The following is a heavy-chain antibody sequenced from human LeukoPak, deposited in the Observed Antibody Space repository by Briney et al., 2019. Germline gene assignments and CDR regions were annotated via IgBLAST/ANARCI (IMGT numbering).Heavy chain of an antibody. CDR1: GYTFTSYG. D-gene: IGHD3-3*01. CDR3: ARGPTIFGVVTHFDY. V-gene: IGHV1-18*01. CDR2: ISAYNGST. J-gene: IGHJ4*02. Sequence: ASVKVSCKASGYTFTSYGISWVRQAPGQGLEWMGWISAYNGSTNYAQKLQGRVTMTTDTSTSTAYMELRSLRSDDTAVYYCARGPTIFGVVTHFDYWGQGTLVTVSS.